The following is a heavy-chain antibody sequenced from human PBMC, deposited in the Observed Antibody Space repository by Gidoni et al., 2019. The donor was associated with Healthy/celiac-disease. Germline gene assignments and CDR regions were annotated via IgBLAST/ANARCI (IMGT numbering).Heavy chain of an antibody. V-gene: IGHV3-30*18. CDR3: AKDEGQPSYCGGDCYGYFDY. D-gene: IGHD2-21*02. J-gene: IGHJ4*02. CDR2: ISYDGSNK. Sequence: QVQLVESGGGVVQPGRSLRLSCPASRFTFRTYGMPWVRQAPGKGLEWVAVISYDGSNKYYADSVKGRFTISRDNSKNTLYLQMNSLRAEDTAVYYCAKDEGQPSYCGGDCYGYFDYWGQGTLVTVSS. CDR1: RFTFRTYG.